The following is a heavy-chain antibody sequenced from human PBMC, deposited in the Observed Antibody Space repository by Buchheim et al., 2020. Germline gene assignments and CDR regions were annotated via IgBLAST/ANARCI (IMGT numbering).Heavy chain of an antibody. CDR3: AKAVVVVPAATTEGYYYRMDV. CDR1: GFTFSSYA. D-gene: IGHD2-2*01. V-gene: IGHV3-23*01. Sequence: EVQLLESGGGLVQPGGSLRLSCAASGFTFSSYAMSWVRQAPGKGLEWVSAISGSGGSTYYADSVKGRFTISRDNSKNTLYLQMNSLRAEDTAVYYCAKAVVVVPAATTEGYYYRMDVWGQGTT. CDR2: ISGSGGST. J-gene: IGHJ6*02.